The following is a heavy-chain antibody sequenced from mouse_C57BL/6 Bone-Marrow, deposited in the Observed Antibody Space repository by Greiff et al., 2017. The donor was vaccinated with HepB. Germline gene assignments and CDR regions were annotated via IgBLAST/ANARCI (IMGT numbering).Heavy chain of an antibody. CDR2: ISSGGDYI. Sequence: EVQGVESGEGLVKPGGSLKLSCAASGFTFSSYAMSWVRQTPEKRLEWVAYISSGGDYIYYADTVKGRFTISRDNARNTLYLQMSSLKSEDTAMYYCTRDNYGSSYDWYFDVWGTGTTVTVSS. CDR3: TRDNYGSSYDWYFDV. D-gene: IGHD1-1*01. CDR1: GFTFSSYA. J-gene: IGHJ1*03. V-gene: IGHV5-9-1*02.